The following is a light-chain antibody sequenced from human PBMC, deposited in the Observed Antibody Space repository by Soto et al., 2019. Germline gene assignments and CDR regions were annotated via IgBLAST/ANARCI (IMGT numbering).Light chain of an antibody. V-gene: IGKV3-15*01. CDR3: QQYNNWPRT. CDR1: QSVSSN. Sequence: EIVRTQSPATLSVSPGERATLSCRGSQSVSSNLAWYQQKPGQAPRLLIYGASTRATGIPARFSGSGSGTEFTLTISSLQSEDFAVYYCQQYNNWPRTFGQGTKVDIK. CDR2: GAS. J-gene: IGKJ1*01.